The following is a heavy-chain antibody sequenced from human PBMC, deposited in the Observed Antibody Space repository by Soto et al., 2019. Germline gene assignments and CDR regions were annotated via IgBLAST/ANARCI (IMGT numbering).Heavy chain of an antibody. Sequence: QVQLVQSGAEVKKPGASVKVSCKASGYTFTSYGISWVRQAPGQGLGWMGWISAYDGITNYAQKLQGRVTMTTDTSTSTAYMELRSRRSDDPAVYYCATEGRGPEVFYYYYGMDVWGQGTTVTVSS. CDR2: ISAYDGIT. J-gene: IGHJ6*02. CDR1: GYTFTSYG. V-gene: IGHV1-18*04. CDR3: ATEGRGPEVFYYYYGMDV.